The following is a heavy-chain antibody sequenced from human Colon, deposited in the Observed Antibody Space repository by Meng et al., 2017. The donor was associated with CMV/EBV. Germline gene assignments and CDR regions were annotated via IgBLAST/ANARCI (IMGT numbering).Heavy chain of an antibody. D-gene: IGHD4-17*01. CDR3: ARNRADGDYNSH. J-gene: IGHJ4*01. CDR1: GYTLSELS. CDR2: ISAYNGDT. Sequence: ASVKVSCKVSGYTLSELSRHWVRQAPGQGLEWMGWISAYNGDTNYAQKLQGRVTMTTDTSTSTAYMELRSLRSDDTAVYYCARNRADGDYNSHWGQGTLVTVSS. V-gene: IGHV1-18*01.